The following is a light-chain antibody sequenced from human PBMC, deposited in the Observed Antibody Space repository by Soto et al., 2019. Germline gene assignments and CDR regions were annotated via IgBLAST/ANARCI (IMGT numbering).Light chain of an antibody. Sequence: QPVLTQPPSVSGAPGQRVTIFCTGDSSNFGAGYDVQWYQQVPGTAPKLLIFGNYNRPSGVPDRFSGSKSGTSASLAITGLQAEDEADYYCQSYDNSLTNVVFGGGTKLTVL. CDR2: GNY. CDR3: QSYDNSLTNVV. J-gene: IGLJ2*01. V-gene: IGLV1-40*01. CDR1: SSNFGAGYD.